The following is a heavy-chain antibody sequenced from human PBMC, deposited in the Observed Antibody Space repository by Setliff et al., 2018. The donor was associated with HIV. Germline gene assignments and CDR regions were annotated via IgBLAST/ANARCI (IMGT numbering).Heavy chain of an antibody. V-gene: IGHV3-21*06. CDR2: ISSGSGFK. D-gene: IGHD3-10*01. CDR1: GFDFSDYS. J-gene: IGHJ4*02. CDR3: ARDRALRFSKSPSFNYFDV. Sequence: GGSLRLSCAASGFDFSDYSINWVRQAPGNGLEWVSSISSGSGFKYYADSVKGRFTISRDNAKNSLFLQMNSLRAEDTAVYYCARDRALRFSKSPSFNYFDVWGQGALVTVSS.